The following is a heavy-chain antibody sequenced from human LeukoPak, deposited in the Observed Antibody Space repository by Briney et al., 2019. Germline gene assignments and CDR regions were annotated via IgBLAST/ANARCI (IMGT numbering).Heavy chain of an antibody. CDR3: ARGPGPTYYDILTARYYYYYYMDV. D-gene: IGHD3-9*01. CDR2: IYTSGST. V-gene: IGHV4-4*09. J-gene: IGHJ6*03. CDR1: GGSISSYY. Sequence: SETLSLTCTVSGGSISSYYWSWIRQPPGKGLEWIGYIYTSGSTKYNPSLKSRVTISVDTSKNQFSLKLSSVTAADTAVYYCARGPGPTYYDILTARYYYYYYMDVWGKGTTVTVSS.